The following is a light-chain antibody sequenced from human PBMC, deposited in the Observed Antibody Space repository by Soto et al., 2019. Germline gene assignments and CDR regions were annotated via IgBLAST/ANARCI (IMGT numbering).Light chain of an antibody. CDR2: GAS. V-gene: IGKV3-20*01. CDR3: QQYGSSPRT. J-gene: IGKJ1*01. Sequence: EIVLTQSPGTLSLSPGERATLSCRASQSVSTTYLAWYQQKPGQAPRLLIYGASTMGTGIPDRFSGSGSGTDFTLTISRLEPEDFAVYFCQQYGSSPRTFGQGTKVEIK. CDR1: QSVSTTY.